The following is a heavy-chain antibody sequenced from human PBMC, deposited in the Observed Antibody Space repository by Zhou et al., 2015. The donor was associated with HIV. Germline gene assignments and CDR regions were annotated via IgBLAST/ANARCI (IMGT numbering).Heavy chain of an antibody. CDR2: ISAYNGNT. Sequence: QVQLVQSGAEVKKPGASVKVSCKASGYTFTNSDISWVRQAPGQGLEWMGWISAYNGNTNYAQKLQGRVTMTTDTSTSTAYMELRSLRSDDTAVYYCARDSGVYYYGSGSSSKLDYWGQGTLVTVSS. D-gene: IGHD3-10*01. J-gene: IGHJ4*02. CDR3: ARDSGVYYYGSGSSSKLDY. CDR1: GYTFTNSD. V-gene: IGHV1-18*01.